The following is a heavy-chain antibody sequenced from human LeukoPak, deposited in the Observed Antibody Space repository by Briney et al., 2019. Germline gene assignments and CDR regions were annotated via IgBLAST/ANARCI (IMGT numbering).Heavy chain of an antibody. D-gene: IGHD3-9*01. CDR1: GASITSYY. CDR2: IKSKTDGGTT. V-gene: IGHV3-15*07. J-gene: IGHJ4*02. CDR3: TTDSYDILTGYYNPLYFDY. Sequence: ETLSLTCTVSGASITSYYWNWIRQPAGKGLEWAGRIKSKTDGGTTDYAAPVKGRFTISGDDSKNTLYLQMNSLKTEDTAVYYCTTDSYDILTGYYNPLYFDYWGQGTLVTVSS.